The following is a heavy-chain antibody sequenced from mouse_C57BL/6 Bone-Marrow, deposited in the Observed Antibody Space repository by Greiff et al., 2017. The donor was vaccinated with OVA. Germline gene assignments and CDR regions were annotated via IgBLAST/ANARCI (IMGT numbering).Heavy chain of an antibody. CDR3: AKNPFYYDYDGWYFDV. D-gene: IGHD2-4*01. CDR1: GFSLTSYG. Sequence: QVQLKQSGPGLVQPSQSLSITCTVSGFSLTSYGVHWVRQSPGKGLEWLGVIWRGGSTDYNAAFMSRLSITKDNSKSQVFFKMNSLQADDTAIYYCAKNPFYYDYDGWYFDVWGTGTTVTVSS. CDR2: IWRGGST. V-gene: IGHV2-5*01. J-gene: IGHJ1*03.